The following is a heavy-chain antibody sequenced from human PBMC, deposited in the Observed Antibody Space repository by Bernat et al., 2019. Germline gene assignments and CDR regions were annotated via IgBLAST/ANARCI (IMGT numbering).Heavy chain of an antibody. CDR2: ISSSSSYI. J-gene: IGHJ5*02. CDR3: AREEWIGSDWFDP. D-gene: IGHD3-10*01. V-gene: IGHV3-21*01. CDR1: GFTFSSYS. Sequence: EVQLVESGGGLVKPGGSLRLSCAASGFTFSSYSMNWVRQAPGKGLEWVSSISSSSSYIYYADSVKGRFTISRDNAKNSLYLQMNSLRAEDTAVYYCAREEWIGSDWFDPWGQGTLVTVSS.